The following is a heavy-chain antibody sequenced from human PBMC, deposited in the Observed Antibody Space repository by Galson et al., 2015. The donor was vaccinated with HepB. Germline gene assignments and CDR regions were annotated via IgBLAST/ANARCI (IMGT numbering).Heavy chain of an antibody. Sequence: SLRLSCAASGFTFSSYSMNWVRQAPGKGLEWVSSISSSSSYIYYADSVKGRFTISRDNAKNSLYLQMNSLRAEDTAVYYCARDASSTVSIVGATLLFGGQSFDYWGQGTLVTVSS. CDR1: GFTFSSYS. D-gene: IGHD1-26*01. V-gene: IGHV3-21*01. J-gene: IGHJ4*02. CDR2: ISSSSSYI. CDR3: ARDASSTVSIVGATLLFGGQSFDY.